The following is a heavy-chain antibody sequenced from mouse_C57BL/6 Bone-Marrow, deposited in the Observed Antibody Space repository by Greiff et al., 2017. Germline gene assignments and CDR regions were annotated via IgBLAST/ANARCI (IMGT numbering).Heavy chain of an antibody. CDR3: ARDLYGSSYQFAY. CDR2: ISDGGSYT. D-gene: IGHD1-1*01. J-gene: IGHJ3*01. V-gene: IGHV5-4*01. Sequence: DVKLVESGGGLVKPGGSLKLSCAASGFTFSSYAMSWVRQTPEKRLEWVATISDGGSYTYYPDNVKGRFTNSRDNAKNNLYLQMSHLKSEDTAMYYCARDLYGSSYQFAYWGQVTLVTVSA. CDR1: GFTFSSYA.